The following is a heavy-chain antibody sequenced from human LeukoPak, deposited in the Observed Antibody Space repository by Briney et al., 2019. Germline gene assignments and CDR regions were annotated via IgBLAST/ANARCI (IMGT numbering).Heavy chain of an antibody. J-gene: IGHJ4*02. CDR3: ARDPGRSPDY. CDR1: GFIFSSYA. CDR2: IDNSGGVT. V-gene: IGHV3-23*01. D-gene: IGHD1-26*01. Sequence: PGGSLRLSCTASGFIFSSYAMTWVRQAPGRGLEWVSGIDNSGGVTYYADSVRGRFTISRDNSKNTLYLQMGSLRAEDMAVYYCARDPGRSPDYWGQGTLVTVSS.